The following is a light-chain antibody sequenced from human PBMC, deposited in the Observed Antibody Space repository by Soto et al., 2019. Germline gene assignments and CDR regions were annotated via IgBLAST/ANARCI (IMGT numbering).Light chain of an antibody. J-gene: IGLJ2*01. Sequence: QSASVSGSPGQSITISCTGTSSDVGYYDYVSWYQQHPDKVPKLMIYEVSNRPSGVSNRFSGSKSGNTASLTISGLQAEDEADYYCSSYTTSTTRVFGGGTKLTVL. CDR1: SSDVGYYDY. CDR3: SSYTTSTTRV. V-gene: IGLV2-14*01. CDR2: EVS.